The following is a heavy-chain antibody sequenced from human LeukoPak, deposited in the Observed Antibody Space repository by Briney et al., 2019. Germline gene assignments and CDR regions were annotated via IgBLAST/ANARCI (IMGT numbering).Heavy chain of an antibody. CDR2: IYSGGTT. D-gene: IGHD3-10*01. V-gene: IGHV3-53*01. Sequence: GGSLRLSCAASGFSVSSIYMSWVRQAPGKGLEWVAVIYSGGTTYYADSVRGRFTISRDNSKNTLYLQVNSLRVEDTALYYCARDMGFGDLMGYWGQGTLVTVSS. CDR1: GFSVSSIY. J-gene: IGHJ4*02. CDR3: ARDMGFGDLMGY.